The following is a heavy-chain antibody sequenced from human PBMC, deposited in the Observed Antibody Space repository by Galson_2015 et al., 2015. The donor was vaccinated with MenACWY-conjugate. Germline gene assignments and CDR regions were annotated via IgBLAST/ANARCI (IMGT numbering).Heavy chain of an antibody. D-gene: IGHD2-21*01. CDR3: ASGEIVSS. V-gene: IGHV3-74*01. CDR2: ISGDASSS. CDR1: GFTFSRYW. J-gene: IGHJ5*02. Sequence: SLRLSCAASGFTFSRYWMHWVHQIPGKGLVWVSRISGDASSSYYADSVRGRFTISRDNAKNTLYLQMSSLKVEDSAVYYCASGEIVSSWGRGALVTVSS.